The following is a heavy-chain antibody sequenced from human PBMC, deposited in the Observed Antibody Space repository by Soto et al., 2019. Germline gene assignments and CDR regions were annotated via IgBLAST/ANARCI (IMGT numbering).Heavy chain of an antibody. CDR2: IYYSGST. J-gene: IGHJ4*02. D-gene: IGHD3-9*01. Sequence: SGTVCQTGVVSESAISGGSHYWGKIRQPPGKGLEWIGSIYYSGSTYHNPPLKSRVTISKDTSKNQFSLKLSSVTAADTAVFYCAVASSGFYDIYWGQGIQVTVS. CDR3: AVASSGFYDIY. V-gene: IGHV4-39*01. CDR1: ESAISGGSHY.